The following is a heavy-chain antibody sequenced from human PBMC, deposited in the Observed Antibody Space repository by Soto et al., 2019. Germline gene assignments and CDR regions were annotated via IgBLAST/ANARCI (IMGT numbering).Heavy chain of an antibody. Sequence: GGSLRLSCAASGFTFSNYGMHWVRQAPGKGLEWVAVIWYDGSNKYYADSVKGRFTISRDNSKNTLYLQMNSLRAEDTAVYYCARSGITMVRGGEYYFDYWGQGTLVTVSS. CDR3: ARSGITMVRGGEYYFDY. CDR1: GFTFSNYG. J-gene: IGHJ4*02. D-gene: IGHD3-10*01. V-gene: IGHV3-33*01. CDR2: IWYDGSNK.